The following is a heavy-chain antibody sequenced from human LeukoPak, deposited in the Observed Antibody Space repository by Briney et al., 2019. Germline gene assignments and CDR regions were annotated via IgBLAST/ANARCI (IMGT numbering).Heavy chain of an antibody. J-gene: IGHJ3*02. D-gene: IGHD2-15*01. CDR1: GYHFSNYW. CDR2: IYPVDSDI. V-gene: IGHV5-51*03. Sequence: KPGESLRISCEGSGYHFSNYWIAWVRQKPGEGLEWMAMIYPVDSDIRYNPSFQGQVTISADNSIATAYLQWSSLKASDTATYFCAKGEGYCRDSGSLCYIPHVAFDTWGPGTVVTVSS. CDR3: AKGEGYCRDSGSLCYIPHVAFDT.